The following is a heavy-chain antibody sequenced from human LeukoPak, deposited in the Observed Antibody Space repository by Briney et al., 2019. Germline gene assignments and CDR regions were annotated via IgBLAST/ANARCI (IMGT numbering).Heavy chain of an antibody. CDR1: GGSFSGYY. D-gene: IGHD6-19*01. CDR2: INHSGST. Sequence: SETLSLTCAVYGGSFSGYYWSWIRQSPGKGLEWIGEINHSGSTNYNPSLKSRVTISVDTSKNQFSLKLGSVTAADTAVYYCARRYYPGIAVAAYGYLGQGTLVTVCS. CDR3: ARRYYPGIAVAAYGY. J-gene: IGHJ4*02. V-gene: IGHV4-34*01.